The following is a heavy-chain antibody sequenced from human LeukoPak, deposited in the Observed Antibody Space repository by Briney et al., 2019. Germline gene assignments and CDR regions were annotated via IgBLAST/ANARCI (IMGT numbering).Heavy chain of an antibody. CDR1: GFTFSNYL. J-gene: IGHJ4*02. V-gene: IGHV3-74*01. CDR3: AADRGGWSY. CDR2: ITGDGTNI. Sequence: GGSLRLSCAASGFTFSNYLMHWVRRAPGKGLVWVSRITGDGTNIIYADSVKGRFTISRDNAKNTLYLQMNSLRAGDTAVYYCAADRGGWSYWGQGTLVTVSS. D-gene: IGHD6-19*01.